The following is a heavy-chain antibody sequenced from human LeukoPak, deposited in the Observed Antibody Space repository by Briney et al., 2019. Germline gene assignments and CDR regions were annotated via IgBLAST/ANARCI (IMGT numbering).Heavy chain of an antibody. Sequence: GGSLRLSCAASGLTFSSYSMNWVRQAPGKGLEWVSYISSGSTIYYADSVKGQFTVSRDNFQNTLYLQMNSLRAEDTAVYYCARVGSYYDMDVWGQGTTVTVSS. V-gene: IGHV3-48*01. J-gene: IGHJ6*02. CDR3: ARVGSYYDMDV. D-gene: IGHD3-10*01. CDR1: GLTFSSYS. CDR2: ISSGSTI.